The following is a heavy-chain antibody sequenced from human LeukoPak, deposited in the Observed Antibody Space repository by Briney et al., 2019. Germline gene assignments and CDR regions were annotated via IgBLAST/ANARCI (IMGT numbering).Heavy chain of an antibody. CDR3: ARGSGGSLVGMDV. V-gene: IGHV1-69*05. J-gene: IGHJ6*03. D-gene: IGHD2-15*01. Sequence: ASVKVSCKASGGTFSSYAISWVRQAPGQGLEWMGGIIPIFGTANYAQKLQGRVTMTTDTSTSTAYMELRSLRSDDTAVYYCARGSGGSLVGMDVWGKGTTVTVSS. CDR2: IIPIFGTA. CDR1: GGTFSSYA.